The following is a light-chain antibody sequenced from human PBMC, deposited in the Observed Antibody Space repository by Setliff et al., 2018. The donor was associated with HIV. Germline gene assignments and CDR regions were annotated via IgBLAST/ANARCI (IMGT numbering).Light chain of an antibody. CDR1: SSDVGGYNL. CDR3: SSYTGSTTPYV. CDR2: EVS. V-gene: IGLV2-14*01. Sequence: QSALTQPDSVSGSPGQSITISCTGTSSDVGGYNLVSWYQQHPGKAPKLMIYEVSNRPSGVSNRFSGSKSGNTASLTISGLQAEAEADYYCSSYTGSTTPYVFGTGTKVTVL. J-gene: IGLJ1*01.